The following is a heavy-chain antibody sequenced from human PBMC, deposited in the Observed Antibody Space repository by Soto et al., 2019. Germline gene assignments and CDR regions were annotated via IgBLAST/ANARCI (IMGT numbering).Heavy chain of an antibody. V-gene: IGHV2-5*02. CDR3: ARDSTDWYGFDY. CDR2: IYWDDDK. J-gene: IGHJ4*02. D-gene: IGHD6-19*01. CDR1: GFSLSTRGVG. Sequence: QITLKEPGPTLVKPTQTLTLTCTFSGFSLSTRGVGVGWIRQPPGKALEWLALIYWDDDKRYSPSLKSRLTITKDTSKNQVVLTLTNVAPVDTGTYYCARDSTDWYGFDYWGQGALVTVSS.